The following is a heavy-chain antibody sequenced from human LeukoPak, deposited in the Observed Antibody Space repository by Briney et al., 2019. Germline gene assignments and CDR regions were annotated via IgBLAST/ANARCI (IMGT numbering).Heavy chain of an antibody. CDR2: IYYSGST. D-gene: IGHD3-10*01. Sequence: SETLSLTCTVSGGSISSYYWSWIRQPPGKGLEWIGYIYYSGSTYYNPSLKSRVTISVDRSKNQFSLKLSSVTAADTAVYYCARATVVRGVKTRDYWGQGTLVTVSS. J-gene: IGHJ4*02. CDR3: ARATVVRGVKTRDY. V-gene: IGHV4-59*12. CDR1: GGSISSYY.